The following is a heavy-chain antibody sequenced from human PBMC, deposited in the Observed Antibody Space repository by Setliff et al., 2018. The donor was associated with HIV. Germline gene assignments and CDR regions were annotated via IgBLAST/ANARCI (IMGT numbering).Heavy chain of an antibody. CDR2: IYYSGST. V-gene: IGHV4-39*07. D-gene: IGHD1-20*01. CDR1: GGSIGSSNYY. J-gene: IGHJ4*02. Sequence: TSETLSLTCTVSGGSIGSSNYYWSWIRQPPGKGLEWIGSIYYSGSTNYNPSLKSRVTISVDTSKNHFSLKLSSVTAADTAVYYCARLILNWNYFDYWGQGTLVTVS. CDR3: ARLILNWNYFDY.